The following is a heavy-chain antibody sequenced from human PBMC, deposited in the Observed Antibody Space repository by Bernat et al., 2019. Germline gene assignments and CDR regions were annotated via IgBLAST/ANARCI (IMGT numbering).Heavy chain of an antibody. CDR1: GFTFSSYG. V-gene: IGHV3-30*18. J-gene: IGHJ4*02. D-gene: IGHD4-17*01. Sequence: QVQLVESGGGVVQPGRSLRLSCAASGFTFSSYGMHWVRQAPGKGLEWVAVISYDGSNKYYADSVEGRFTISRDNSKNTLYLQMNSLRAEDTAVYYCAKDQGDYGDYFFDYWGQGTLVTVSS. CDR2: ISYDGSNK. CDR3: AKDQGDYGDYFFDY.